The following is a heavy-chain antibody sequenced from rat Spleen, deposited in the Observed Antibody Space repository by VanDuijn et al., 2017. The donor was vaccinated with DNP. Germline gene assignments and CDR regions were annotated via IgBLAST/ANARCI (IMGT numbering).Heavy chain of an antibody. Sequence: EVQLQESGPGLVKPSQSLSLTCSVTGYSITSGYRWNWIRKFPGNKMEWMGYINSAGTTYYNPSLKSRISITRDTSKNQFFLHLSSVTTEDTATYFCARGNDGYYPNWYFDFWGPGTMVTVSS. CDR1: GYSITSGYR. CDR3: ARGNDGYYPNWYFDF. CDR2: INSAGTT. D-gene: IGHD1-12*03. V-gene: IGHV3-3*01. J-gene: IGHJ1*01.